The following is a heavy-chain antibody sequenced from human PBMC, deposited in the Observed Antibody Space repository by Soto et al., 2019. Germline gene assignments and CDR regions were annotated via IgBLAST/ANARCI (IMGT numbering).Heavy chain of an antibody. D-gene: IGHD2-15*01. Sequence: GGSLRLSCAASGFTFSSYWMSWVRQAPGKGLEWVANIKQDGSEKYYVDSVKGRFTISRDNAKNSLYLQMNSLRAEDTAVYYCARYCSGGSCYSRPYWGQGTLVTVSS. V-gene: IGHV3-7*01. CDR1: GFTFSSYW. CDR2: IKQDGSEK. CDR3: ARYCSGGSCYSRPY. J-gene: IGHJ4*02.